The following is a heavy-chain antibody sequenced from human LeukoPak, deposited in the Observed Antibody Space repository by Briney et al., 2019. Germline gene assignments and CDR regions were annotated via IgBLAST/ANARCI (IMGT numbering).Heavy chain of an antibody. D-gene: IGHD2-2*01. J-gene: IGHJ6*02. V-gene: IGHV4-34*01. Sequence: SETLSLTCAVYGGSFSGYYWSWIRQPPGKGLEWIGEINHSGSTNYNPSLKSRVTISVDTSKNQFSLKLSSVTAADTAVYYCARGPYGGDCSSTSCYNGMDVWGQGTTVTVSS. CDR3: ARGPYGGDCSSTSCYNGMDV. CDR2: INHSGST. CDR1: GGSFSGYY.